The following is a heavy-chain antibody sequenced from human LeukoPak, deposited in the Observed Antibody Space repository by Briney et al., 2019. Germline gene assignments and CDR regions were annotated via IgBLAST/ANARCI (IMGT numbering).Heavy chain of an antibody. CDR3: ARDKYYYGSGTFYSSAVFDH. CDR2: INPNSGDT. V-gene: IGHV1-2*06. Sequence: ASVKVSCKASGYTFTMYPMNWVRQAPGQGLEWMGRINPNSGDTENTQKFEDRVTMTRDTSTSTAYMELRGLRSGDTAVYYCARDKYYYGSGTFYSSAVFDHWGQGTLVAVSS. D-gene: IGHD3-10*01. J-gene: IGHJ4*02. CDR1: GYTFTMYP.